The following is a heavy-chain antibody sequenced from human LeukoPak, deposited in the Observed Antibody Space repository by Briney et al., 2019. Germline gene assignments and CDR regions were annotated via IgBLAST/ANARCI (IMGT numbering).Heavy chain of an antibody. D-gene: IGHD1-1*01. Sequence: PGRSLRLSCAASGFTFSRYGIHWVRQAPGKGLEWLGRIMTKSGGESTTYATPVKGRSIISRDDSKNTLHLQMNSLKTEDTAVYFCATSGTTTTRFMDYWGQGTLVSVSS. CDR3: ATSGTTTTRFMDY. J-gene: IGHJ4*02. V-gene: IGHV3-15*01. CDR1: GFTFSRYG. CDR2: IMTKSGGEST.